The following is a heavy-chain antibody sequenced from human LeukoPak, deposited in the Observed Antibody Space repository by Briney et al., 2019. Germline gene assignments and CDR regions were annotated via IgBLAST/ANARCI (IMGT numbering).Heavy chain of an antibody. V-gene: IGHV1-69*13. CDR1: GGTLSSYA. D-gene: IGHD6-19*01. CDR3: ARDLEVAGTGPFDY. CDR2: IIPIFGTA. Sequence: GASVKVSCKASGGTLSSYAISWVRQAPGQGLEWMGGIIPIFGTANYAQKFQGRVTITADESTSTAYMELSSLRSEDTAVYYCARDLEVAGTGPFDYWGQGTLVTVSS. J-gene: IGHJ4*02.